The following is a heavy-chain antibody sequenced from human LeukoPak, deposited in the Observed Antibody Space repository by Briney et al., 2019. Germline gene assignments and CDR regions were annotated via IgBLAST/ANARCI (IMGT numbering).Heavy chain of an antibody. CDR2: ISVYNGNT. CDR3: AREYSSGWYYFDY. Sequence: ASVKVSCKASGYTFTSYDINWVRQAPGQGLEWMGWISVYNGNTKYVQKFQGRVAMTTDTSTRTAYMELRSLRSDDTAVYYCAREYSSGWYYFDYWGQGTLVTVSS. J-gene: IGHJ4*02. V-gene: IGHV1-18*01. CDR1: GYTFTSYD. D-gene: IGHD6-19*01.